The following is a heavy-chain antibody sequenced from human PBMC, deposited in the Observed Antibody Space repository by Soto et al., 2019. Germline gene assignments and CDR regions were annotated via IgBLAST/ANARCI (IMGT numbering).Heavy chain of an antibody. Sequence: GPLRLSCAASVFSFSEYSMTWVRQAPGKGLQWVSAISGDTATTHYADSVKGRFTISRDNSRDTLYLQMNSLRVEDTAIYYCAKPLQQWLLQGSGVDVWGQGTTVTVSS. V-gene: IGHV3-23*01. D-gene: IGHD6-19*01. CDR3: AKPLQQWLLQGSGVDV. CDR2: ISGDTATT. J-gene: IGHJ6*02. CDR1: VFSFSEYS.